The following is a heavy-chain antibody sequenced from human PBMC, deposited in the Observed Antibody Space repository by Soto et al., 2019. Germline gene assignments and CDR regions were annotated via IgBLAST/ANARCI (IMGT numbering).Heavy chain of an antibody. CDR1: GFNFTAYW. D-gene: IGHD1-26*01. Sequence: EMQLVQSGGGLVRPGGSLRLSCEVSGFNFTAYWMHWVRQAPGKGLEWVSRIDHDGSSTTFADSVKGRFTISRDNGKNRMYLQMNSLRAEDTAVYHCVSDLNVPYRGPNYGGFDLWGQGSLVTVSS. V-gene: IGHV3-74*03. CDR2: IDHDGSST. CDR3: VSDLNVPYRGPNYGGFDL. J-gene: IGHJ5*02.